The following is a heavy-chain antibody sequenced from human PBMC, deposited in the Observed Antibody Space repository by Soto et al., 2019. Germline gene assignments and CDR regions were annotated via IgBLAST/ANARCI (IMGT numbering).Heavy chain of an antibody. V-gene: IGHV1-18*01. D-gene: IGHD3-22*01. Sequence: QVQLVQSGAEVKKPGASVKVSCKASGYTFTTYGMSWVRQAPGQGLDWMGGISTYNGNTKYAERLQGRFTMTTETTTSTAYMELRSLRSDDTAVYYCARGPTDYNDNIGNYFLDYWGQGTLVTVSS. CDR3: ARGPTDYNDNIGNYFLDY. CDR2: ISTYNGNT. J-gene: IGHJ4*02. CDR1: GYTFTTYG.